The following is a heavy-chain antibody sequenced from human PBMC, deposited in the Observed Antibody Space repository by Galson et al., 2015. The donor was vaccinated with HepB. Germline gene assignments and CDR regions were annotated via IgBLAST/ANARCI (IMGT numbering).Heavy chain of an antibody. CDR1: GYTFTSYA. D-gene: IGHD6-19*01. V-gene: IGHV1-3*01. Sequence: SVKVSCKASGYTFTSYAMHWVRQAPGQRLEWMGWINAGNGNTKYSQKFQGRVTITRDTSASTAYMELSSLRSEDTAVYYCARRLGGYSSGWDLIAFDYWGQGTLVTVSS. CDR3: ARRLGGYSSGWDLIAFDY. CDR2: INAGNGNT. J-gene: IGHJ4*02.